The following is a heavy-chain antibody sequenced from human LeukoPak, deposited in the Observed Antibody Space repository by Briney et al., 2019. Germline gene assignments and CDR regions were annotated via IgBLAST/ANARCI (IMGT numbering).Heavy chain of an antibody. Sequence: GGSLRLSCAVSGLTFSGFWMSWSRQAPGKGLEWVASINSDGSEGYYADVVKGRFTISRDNAKNSLYLQINSLGAEDTAVYYCARSSYSSSSSVWGQGTMVTVSS. CDR1: GLTFSGFW. V-gene: IGHV3-7*03. CDR3: ARSSYSSSSSV. D-gene: IGHD6-6*01. J-gene: IGHJ3*01. CDR2: INSDGSEG.